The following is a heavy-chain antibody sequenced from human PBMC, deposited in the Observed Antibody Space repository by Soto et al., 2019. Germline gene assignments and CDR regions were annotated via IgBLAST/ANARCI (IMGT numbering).Heavy chain of an antibody. CDR1: GYTFTSYD. CDR2: MNPNSGNT. Sequence: ASVKVSCKASGYTFTSYDINWVRQATGQGLEWMGWMNPNSGNTGYAQKLQGRVTMTRNTSISTAYMELSSLRSEDKAVYYCAREKGSSGFDPWGQGTLVTVSS. V-gene: IGHV1-8*01. J-gene: IGHJ5*02. D-gene: IGHD6-6*01. CDR3: AREKGSSGFDP.